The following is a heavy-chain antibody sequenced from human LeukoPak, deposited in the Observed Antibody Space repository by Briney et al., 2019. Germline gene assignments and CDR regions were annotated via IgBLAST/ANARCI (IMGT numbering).Heavy chain of an antibody. D-gene: IGHD6-19*01. CDR2: INSDGSST. CDR3: ARDSDSSGWLGRFDP. Sequence: PGGSLRLSCAASGFTFSSYWMHWVRQAPGKGLVWVSRINSDGSSTSYADSVKGRFTISRDNAKNTLYLQMNSLRAEDTAVYYCARDSDSSGWLGRFDPWGQGTLVTVSS. V-gene: IGHV3-74*01. CDR1: GFTFSSYW. J-gene: IGHJ5*02.